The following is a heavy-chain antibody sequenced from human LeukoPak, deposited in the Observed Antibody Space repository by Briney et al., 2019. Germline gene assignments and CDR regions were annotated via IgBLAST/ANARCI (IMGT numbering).Heavy chain of an antibody. CDR1: GFTFSSYA. V-gene: IGHV3-23*01. J-gene: IGHJ4*02. CDR2: TSGSGGAT. D-gene: IGHD6-6*01. Sequence: GGSLRLSCAASGFTFSSYAMSWVRQAPGKGLEWVATTSGSGGATYHADSVKGRFTISRDNSKNTLYLQMNSLRAEDTAVYYCAKVSSSYYFDYWGQGTLVTVSS. CDR3: AKVSSSYYFDY.